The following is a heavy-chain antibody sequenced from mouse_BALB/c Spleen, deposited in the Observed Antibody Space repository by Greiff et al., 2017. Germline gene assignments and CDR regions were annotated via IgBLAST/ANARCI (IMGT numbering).Heavy chain of an antibody. CDR3: ARGAYAAIDY. V-gene: IGHV5-17*02. Sequence: EVKLVESGGGLVQPGGSRKLSCAASGFTFSSFGMHWVRQAPEKGLEWVAYISSGSSTIYYADTVKGRFTISRDNPKNTLFLQMTSLRSEDTAMYYCARGAYAAIDYWGQGTTLTVSS. J-gene: IGHJ2*01. D-gene: IGHD1-2*01. CDR2: ISSGSSTI. CDR1: GFTFSSFG.